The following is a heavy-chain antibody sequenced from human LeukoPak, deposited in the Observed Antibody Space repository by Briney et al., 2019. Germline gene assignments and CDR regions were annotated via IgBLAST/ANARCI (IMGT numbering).Heavy chain of an antibody. D-gene: IGHD3-10*01. V-gene: IGHV4-61*10. J-gene: IGHJ5*02. CDR2: IHYTGST. CDR1: GGSISSGSYY. CDR3: ARGGYYGSGNDFRFDP. Sequence: WQTLSLTRTVAGGSISSGSYYCTWIREPAGKGLACIGYIHYTGSTNYNPSLKSRVTISVETSKNQCSLKLKSVTAEDTAVYYCARGGYYGSGNDFRFDPWGQGTLVTVSS.